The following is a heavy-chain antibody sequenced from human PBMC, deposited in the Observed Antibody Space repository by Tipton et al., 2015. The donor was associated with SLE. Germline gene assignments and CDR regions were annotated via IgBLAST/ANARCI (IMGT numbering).Heavy chain of an antibody. Sequence: QSGAEVKKPGASVKVSCKASGYTFTSYGISWVRQAPGQGLEWMGWISTYNANTNYAQKLQGRVAMTTDTSTSTAFMDLRSLRSDDTAVYYCARAPQWDPPTFDIWGQGTMVTVSS. D-gene: IGHD1-26*01. CDR3: ARAPQWDPPTFDI. J-gene: IGHJ3*02. CDR2: ISTYNANT. CDR1: GYTFTSYG. V-gene: IGHV1-18*01.